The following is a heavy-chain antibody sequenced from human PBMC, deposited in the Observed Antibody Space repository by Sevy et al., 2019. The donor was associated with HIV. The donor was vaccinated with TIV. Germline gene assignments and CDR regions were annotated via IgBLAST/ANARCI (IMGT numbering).Heavy chain of an antibody. CDR2: IYPDDSDV. D-gene: IGHD3-22*01. V-gene: IGHV5-51*01. CDR3: ARRFYDSTGYPQYFFDH. CDR1: GYRFTSYW. Sequence: GESLKISCRASGYRFTSYWIAWVRQVPGKGLEWMGIIYPDDSDVRYSPSLQGQVTISVDKSISTAYLQWRSLEASDPAMYFCARRFYDSTGYPQYFFDHWGQGTLVTVSS. J-gene: IGHJ4*02.